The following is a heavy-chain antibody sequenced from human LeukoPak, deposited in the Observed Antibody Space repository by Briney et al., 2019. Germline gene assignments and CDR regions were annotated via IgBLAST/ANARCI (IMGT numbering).Heavy chain of an antibody. CDR3: ARHGGLYNGDYGY. J-gene: IGHJ4*02. CDR1: GGSISSSSYY. D-gene: IGHD4-17*01. CDR2: IYYSGST. V-gene: IGHV4-39*01. Sequence: SETLSLTCTVSGGSISSSSYYWGWIRQPPGKGLEWIGSIYYSGSTYYNPSLKSRVTISVDTSKNQFPLKLSSVTAADTAVYYCARHGGLYNGDYGYWGQGTLVTVSS.